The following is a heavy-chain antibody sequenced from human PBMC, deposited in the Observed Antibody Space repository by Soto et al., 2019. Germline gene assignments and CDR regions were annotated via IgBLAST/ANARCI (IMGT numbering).Heavy chain of an antibody. Sequence: PGGSLRLSCAASGFTFSSYWMSWVRQAPGKGLEWVANIKQDGSEKYYVDSVKGRFTISRDNAKNSLYLQMNSLRAEDTAVYYSARADRIAANVIPVQYFDYWGQGTLVTVSS. J-gene: IGHJ4*02. D-gene: IGHD6-6*01. CDR2: IKQDGSEK. CDR3: ARADRIAANVIPVQYFDY. V-gene: IGHV3-7*05. CDR1: GFTFSSYW.